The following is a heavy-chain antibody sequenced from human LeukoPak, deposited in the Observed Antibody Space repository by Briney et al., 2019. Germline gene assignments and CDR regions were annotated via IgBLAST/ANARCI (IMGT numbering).Heavy chain of an antibody. V-gene: IGHV3-23*01. J-gene: IGHJ3*02. D-gene: IGHD3-22*01. Sequence: PGGSLRLSCAASGFAFSSYAMSWVRQAPGKGLEWVSGISGDGGSTFYADSVKGRFTISTDTSKNILYLQMNSLRAEDTAVYYCARDRITMIGPADAFDIWGQGTMVTVSS. CDR2: ISGDGGST. CDR3: ARDRITMIGPADAFDI. CDR1: GFAFSSYA.